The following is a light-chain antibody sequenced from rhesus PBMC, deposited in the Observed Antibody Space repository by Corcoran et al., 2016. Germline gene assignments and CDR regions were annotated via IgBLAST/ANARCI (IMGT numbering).Light chain of an antibody. V-gene: IGKV1-21*01. Sequence: DIQMTQSPSSLSASVGDRVTITCRASQGITNELAWYQQNQGETPKLLVYEGSRLQSGFPSRFSGSGSGTDFTLNISSLQYEDFATYYCQHYYSTPWTFGQGTKVEIK. CDR2: EGS. CDR1: QGITNE. J-gene: IGKJ1*01. CDR3: QHYYSTPWT.